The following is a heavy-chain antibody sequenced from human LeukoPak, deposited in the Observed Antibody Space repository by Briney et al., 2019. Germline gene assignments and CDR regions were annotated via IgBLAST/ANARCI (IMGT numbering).Heavy chain of an antibody. V-gene: IGHV3-30-3*01. CDR3: ARESVVGSSSWYYYYGMDV. J-gene: IGHJ6*02. D-gene: IGHD6-13*01. CDR2: ISYDGSNK. Sequence: GGSLRLSCAASGFTFSSYAMHRVRQAPGKGLEWVAVISYDGSNKYYADSVKGRFTISRDNSKNTLYLQMNSLRAEDTAVYYCARESVVGSSSWYYYYGMDVWGQGTTVTVSS. CDR1: GFTFSSYA.